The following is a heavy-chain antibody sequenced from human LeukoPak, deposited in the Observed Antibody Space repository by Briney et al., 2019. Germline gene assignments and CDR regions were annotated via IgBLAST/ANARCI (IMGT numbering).Heavy chain of an antibody. J-gene: IGHJ4*02. V-gene: IGHV4-38-2*02. CDR2: INHSGMT. D-gene: IGHD3-9*01. CDR3: GRDRPTGYYDY. Sequence: ASETLSLTCTVSSYSISSGYYWGWIRQPPGKGLEWIASINHSGMTYYNPSLKSRVTISVDTSKNQFSLKVTSVTAADTAVYYCGRDRPTGYYDYWGQGTLVTVSS. CDR1: SYSISSGYY.